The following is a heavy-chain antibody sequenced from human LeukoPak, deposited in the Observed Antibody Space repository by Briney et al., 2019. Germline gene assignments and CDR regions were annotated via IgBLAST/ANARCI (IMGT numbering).Heavy chain of an antibody. CDR3: ARARFDY. CDR1: GFTFSNCV. J-gene: IGHJ4*02. V-gene: IGHV3-23*01. CDR2: ISGSDGRT. Sequence: GGSLRLSCAASGFTFSNCVMSWVRQAPGKGLEWVAAISGSDGRTYFTDSVKGRFTVSRDNSKNTLYLQMNSLRDEDTAVYYCARARFDYWGQGTLVTVSS.